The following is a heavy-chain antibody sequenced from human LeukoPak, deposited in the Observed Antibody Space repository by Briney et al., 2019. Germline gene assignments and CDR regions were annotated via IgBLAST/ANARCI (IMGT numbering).Heavy chain of an antibody. CDR1: GFTFTSSA. J-gene: IGHJ4*02. Sequence: ASVEVSCKASGFTFTSSAMQWVRQARGQRLEWIGWIVVGTGNTSYAQKFQGRVTMTRDMSTSTVYMELSSLRSEDTAVYYCAIDYGDRQFDYWGQGTLVTVSS. D-gene: IGHD4-17*01. CDR2: IVVGTGNT. V-gene: IGHV1-58*02. CDR3: AIDYGDRQFDY.